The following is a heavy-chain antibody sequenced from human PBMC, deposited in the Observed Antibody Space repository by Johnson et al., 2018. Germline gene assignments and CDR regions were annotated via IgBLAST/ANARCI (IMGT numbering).Heavy chain of an antibody. CDR2: IYFVGGP. D-gene: IGHD3-9*01. J-gene: IGHJ3*02. CDR3: ARADLLTSGVFDM. V-gene: IGHV4-39*07. Sequence: QVQLQESGPGLVKPSDTLSLTCTVSGGSIRSTTHYWGWIRQAPGQGPEWVGSIYFVGGPYYNPSLNRLASISIDSSPNQFSLILNSVTAADTAVYSCARADLLTSGVFDMWGQGTMVTVSS. CDR1: GGSIRSTTHY.